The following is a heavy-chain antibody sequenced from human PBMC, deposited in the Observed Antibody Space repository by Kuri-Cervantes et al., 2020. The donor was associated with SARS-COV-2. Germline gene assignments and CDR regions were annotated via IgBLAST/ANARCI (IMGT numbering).Heavy chain of an antibody. D-gene: IGHD1-14*01. CDR1: GYTLTELS. V-gene: IGHV1-24*01. J-gene: IGHJ4*02. CDR2: FDGEGGET. Sequence: ASVKVSCKVSGYTLTELSIHWVRQAPGEGLEWMGNFDGEGGETIYAQKFQGRVTMTEDTSTDTAYMELSSLRSEDTAVYCCATDQLRNPGYWGQGTLVTVSS. CDR3: ATDQLRNPGY.